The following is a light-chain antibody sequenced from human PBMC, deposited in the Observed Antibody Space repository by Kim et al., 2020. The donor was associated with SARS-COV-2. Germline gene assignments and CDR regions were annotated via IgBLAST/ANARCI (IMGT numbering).Light chain of an antibody. CDR1: SLRSYY. CDR3: NSRDSSGNHWV. J-gene: IGLJ3*02. Sequence: SSELTQDRAVSVALGQTVRITCQGDSLRSYYASWYQQKPGQAPVLVIYGKNNRPSGIPDRFSGSSSGNTASLTITGAQAEDEADYYCNSRDSSGNHWVFGGGTKLTVL. CDR2: GKN. V-gene: IGLV3-19*01.